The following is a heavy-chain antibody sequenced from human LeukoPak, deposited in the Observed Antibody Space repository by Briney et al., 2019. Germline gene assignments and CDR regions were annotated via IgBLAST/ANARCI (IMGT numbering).Heavy chain of an antibody. Sequence: SVKVSCKASGGSFSSHAVGWVRQAPGQGLEWQGGTIPLFGTTRYAQKFQGRVTITTDESTRTAYMDLSSLTSEDTAVYYCARGSWDDVGYYYYYYMDVWGKGSTVTVSS. V-gene: IGHV1-69*05. CDR3: ARGSWDDVGYYYYYYMDV. J-gene: IGHJ6*03. CDR2: TIPLFGTT. D-gene: IGHD1-1*01. CDR1: GGSFSSHA.